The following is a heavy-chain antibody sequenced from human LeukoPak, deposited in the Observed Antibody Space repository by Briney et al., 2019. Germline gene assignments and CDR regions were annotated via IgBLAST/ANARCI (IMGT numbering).Heavy chain of an antibody. J-gene: IGHJ4*02. CDR2: ISWNSGSI. D-gene: IGHD1-26*01. Sequence: GRSLRLSCAASGFTFDDYAMHWVRLAPGKGLEWVSGISWNSGSIDYAASVKGRFTISRDNAKNSLYLQMNSLRPEDTALFYCAKGTGRYWTFLDSWGLGTQVTVSS. CDR1: GFTFDDYA. V-gene: IGHV3-9*01. CDR3: AKGTGRYWTFLDS.